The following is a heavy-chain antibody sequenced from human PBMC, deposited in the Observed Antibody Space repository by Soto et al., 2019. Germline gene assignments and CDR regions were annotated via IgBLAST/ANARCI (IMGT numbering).Heavy chain of an antibody. J-gene: IGHJ6*02. Sequence: PSETLSLTCSVSGGSISRKSYSWGWIRQPPGKGLEWIGTFYYSENTYYNPSLKSRVTISVDTSKNQFSLKLSSVTAADTAVYYCAKLAGYCSGNSCHGDYAMDVWGQGTTVTVSS. CDR3: AKLAGYCSGNSCHGDYAMDV. D-gene: IGHD2-2*01. CDR1: GGSISRKSYS. V-gene: IGHV4-39*01. CDR2: FYYSENT.